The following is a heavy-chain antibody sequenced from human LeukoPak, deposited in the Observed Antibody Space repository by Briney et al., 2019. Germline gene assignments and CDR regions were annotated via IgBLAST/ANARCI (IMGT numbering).Heavy chain of an antibody. CDR3: AKHGLNIVATTYTAH. CDR1: GFTFSSYA. V-gene: IGHV3-23*01. D-gene: IGHD5-12*01. J-gene: IGHJ4*02. Sequence: PGGSLRLSCAASGFTFSSYAMSWVRQAPGKGLEWVSAISGSGGSTYYADSVKGRFTISRDNSKNTLYLQMNRLRAEDTAVYYCAKHGLNIVATTYTAHWGQGTLVTVSS. CDR2: ISGSGGST.